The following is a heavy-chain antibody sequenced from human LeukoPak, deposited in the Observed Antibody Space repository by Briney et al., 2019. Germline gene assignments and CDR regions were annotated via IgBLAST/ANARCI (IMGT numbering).Heavy chain of an antibody. CDR1: GGSISSSSYY. V-gene: IGHV4-39*07. CDR2: TYYSGST. Sequence: SETLSLTCTVSGGSISSSSYYWGWLRQPPGKGLEWIGSTYYSGSTYYNPSLKSRVTISIDTSKKQFSLKLSSVIAADTAVYYCARRGGFSEFDYWGQGTLVTVSS. CDR3: ARRGGFSEFDY. D-gene: IGHD3-16*01. J-gene: IGHJ4*02.